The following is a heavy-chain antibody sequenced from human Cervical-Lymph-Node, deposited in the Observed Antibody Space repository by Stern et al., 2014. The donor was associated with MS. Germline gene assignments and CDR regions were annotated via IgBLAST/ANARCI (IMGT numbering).Heavy chain of an antibody. CDR3: AREHTAMGFGF. D-gene: IGHD5-18*01. J-gene: IGHJ4*02. V-gene: IGHV1-46*04. CDR1: GYTFINFY. CDR2: IIPSDGRT. Sequence: IQLVESGAEVKKPGASVKVSCKATGYTFINFYMHWVRQAPGQGLEWMGIIIPSDGRTSYAQTLQGRVTMTRDTSTNTFYMELGSLRSEDTAVYYCAREHTAMGFGFWGQGTLVTVSS.